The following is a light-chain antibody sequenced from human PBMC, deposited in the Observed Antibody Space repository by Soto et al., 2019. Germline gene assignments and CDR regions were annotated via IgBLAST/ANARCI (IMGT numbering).Light chain of an antibody. CDR3: QQYNSYST. CDR1: QNIGTW. V-gene: IGKV1-5*01. CDR2: DAS. J-gene: IGKJ1*01. Sequence: DIQMTPSPSTLSASVGDRVTITCRASQNIGTWLAWYQQKPGKAPKLLIYDASSLESGVPSRFSGSGSGTEFTLTISSLQPDDFATYYCQQYNSYSTFGRGTKVDIK.